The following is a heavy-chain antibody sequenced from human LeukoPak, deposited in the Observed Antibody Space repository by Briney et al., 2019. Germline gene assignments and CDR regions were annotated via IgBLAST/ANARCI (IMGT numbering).Heavy chain of an antibody. V-gene: IGHV1-69*05. Sequence: ASVKVSCKXSGGTFSSYAISWVRQAPGQGLEWMGRIIPTFGTANYAQKFQGRVTITTDESTSTAYMELSSLRSEDTAVYYCARELTVTPEGWFDPWGQGTLVTVSS. CDR1: GGTFSSYA. CDR2: IIPTFGTA. CDR3: ARELTVTPEGWFDP. D-gene: IGHD4-17*01. J-gene: IGHJ5*02.